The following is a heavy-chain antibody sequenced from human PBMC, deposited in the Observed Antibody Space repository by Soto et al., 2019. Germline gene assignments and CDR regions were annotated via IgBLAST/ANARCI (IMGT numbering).Heavy chain of an antibody. Sequence: KASETLSLTCTVSGGSVSSGSYYWSWIRQPPGKGLEWIGYIYYSGSTNYNPSLKSRVTISVDTSKNQFSLKLSSVTAADTAVYYCASPKIYGVVMGISGAFDILGQGTMDNVSS. J-gene: IGHJ3*02. CDR1: GGSVSSGSYY. V-gene: IGHV4-61*01. D-gene: IGHD3-3*01. CDR2: IYYSGST. CDR3: ASPKIYGVVMGISGAFDI.